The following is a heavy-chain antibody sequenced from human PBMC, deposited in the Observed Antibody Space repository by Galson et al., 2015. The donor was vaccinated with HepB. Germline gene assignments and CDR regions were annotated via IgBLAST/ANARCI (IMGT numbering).Heavy chain of an antibody. D-gene: IGHD5-12*01. CDR3: ARSLIVAIPRDWFDP. V-gene: IGHV1-2*02. CDR1: GYTFTDYY. CDR2: INPHSGDT. Sequence: SVKVSCKASGYTFTDYYMHWVRQAPGQGLEWMGWINPHSGDTNYAQKFQGRVTMTRDTSISTAYMELSGLISDDTAVYYCARSLIVAIPRDWFDPWGQGTLVTVSS. J-gene: IGHJ5*02.